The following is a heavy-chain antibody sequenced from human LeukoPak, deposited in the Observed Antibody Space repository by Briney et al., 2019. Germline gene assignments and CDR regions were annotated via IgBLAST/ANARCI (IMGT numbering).Heavy chain of an antibody. D-gene: IGHD3-22*01. CDR1: GFTFSSYA. J-gene: IGHJ4*02. CDR2: ISGHT. Sequence: PGGSLRLSCAAPGFTFSSYAMSWVRQAPGKGLEWVSGISGHTYYADSVKGRFTISRDNSKNTLSLQMNSLRAEDTAVYYCAKDGYYYDSSGYYPGGGVDYWGQGTLVTVSS. CDR3: AKDGYYYDSSGYYPGGGVDY. V-gene: IGHV3-23*01.